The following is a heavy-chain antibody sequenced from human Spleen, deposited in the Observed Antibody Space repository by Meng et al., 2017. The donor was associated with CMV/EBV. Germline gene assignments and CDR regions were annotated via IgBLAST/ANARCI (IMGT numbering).Heavy chain of an antibody. J-gene: IGHJ4*02. D-gene: IGHD5-12*01. CDR1: GFTLSAYS. CDR2: ISSSSRYI. V-gene: IGHV3-21*06. CDR3: ARDSSGYDHDY. Sequence: GESLKISCAASGFTLSAYSMNWVHQAPGKGLEWVSSISSSSRYIYYADSVKGRFAISRDNAKNSLYLQMDSLRAEDTAVYYCARDSSGYDHDYWGQGTLVTVSS.